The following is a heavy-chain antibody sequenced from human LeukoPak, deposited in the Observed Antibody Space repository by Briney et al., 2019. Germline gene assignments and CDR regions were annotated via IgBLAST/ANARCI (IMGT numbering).Heavy chain of an antibody. J-gene: IGHJ6*03. D-gene: IGHD3-22*01. Sequence: PGGSLRLSCAASGFTFSSYAMSWVRQAPGKGLEWVSSISSSSSYIYYADSVKGRFTISRDNAKNSLYLQMNSLRAEDTAVYYCARGLDDSSGFRYYYYYMDVWGKGTTVTISS. V-gene: IGHV3-21*01. CDR2: ISSSSSYI. CDR3: ARGLDDSSGFRYYYYYMDV. CDR1: GFTFSSYA.